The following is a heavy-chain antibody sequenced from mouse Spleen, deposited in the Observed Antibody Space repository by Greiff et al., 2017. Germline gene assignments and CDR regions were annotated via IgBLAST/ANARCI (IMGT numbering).Heavy chain of an antibody. J-gene: IGHJ2*01. CDR3: TRSQLGRYYFDY. Sequence: QVQLQQSGPQLVRPGASVKISCKASGYSFTSYWMHWVKQRPGQGLEWIGMIDPSDSETRLNQKFKDKATLTVDKSSSTAYMQLSSPTSEDSAVYYCTRSQLGRYYFDYWGQGTTLTVSS. V-gene: IGHV1S127*01. CDR2: IDPSDSET. D-gene: IGHD4-1*02. CDR1: GYSFTSYW.